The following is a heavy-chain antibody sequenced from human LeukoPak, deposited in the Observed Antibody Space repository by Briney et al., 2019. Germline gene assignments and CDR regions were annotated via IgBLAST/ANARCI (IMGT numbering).Heavy chain of an antibody. CDR3: ARIVVVVAAGPNWFDP. V-gene: IGHV2-5*01. D-gene: IGHD2-15*01. CDR1: GFSLSTSGVG. Sequence: SGPTLVNPTQTLTLTCTFSGFSLSTSGVGVGWIRQPPGKALEWLALIYWNDDKRYSPSLKSRLTITKDTSKNQVVLTMTNMDPVDTATYYCARIVVVVAAGPNWFDPWGQGTLVTASS. J-gene: IGHJ5*02. CDR2: IYWNDDK.